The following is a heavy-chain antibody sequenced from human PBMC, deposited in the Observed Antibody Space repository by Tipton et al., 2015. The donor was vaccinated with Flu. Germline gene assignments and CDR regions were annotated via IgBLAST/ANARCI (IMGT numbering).Heavy chain of an antibody. CDR3: ARSGSASGTVTTP. Sequence: LSLTCTVSRASVNSGNNYWSWIRQPPGKGLEWIGYVSYSGETNYNPSLKSRVTISVDTSKNQFSLKLTSVTAADTAVYYCARSGSASGTVTTPWGQGTLVTVSS. D-gene: IGHD4-17*01. CDR1: RASVNSGNNY. V-gene: IGHV4-61*01. J-gene: IGHJ4*02. CDR2: VSYSGET.